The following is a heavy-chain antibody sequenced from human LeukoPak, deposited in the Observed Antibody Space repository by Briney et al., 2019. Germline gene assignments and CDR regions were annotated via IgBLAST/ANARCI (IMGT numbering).Heavy chain of an antibody. V-gene: IGHV3-7*05. CDR3: VTGLYYFDY. Sequence: GGSLRLSCVASAFTFSTYWMTRVRQAPGKGLEWVANIDQHGSEKYFLRSVKGRFTISRDNAKNSLYLQMNSLRAEYTAVYYSVTGLYYFDYWGQGTLVTVSS. CDR1: AFTFSTYW. J-gene: IGHJ4*02. D-gene: IGHD3-10*01. CDR2: IDQHGSEK.